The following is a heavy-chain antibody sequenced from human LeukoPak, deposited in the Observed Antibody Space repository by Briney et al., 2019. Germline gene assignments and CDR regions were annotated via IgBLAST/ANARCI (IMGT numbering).Heavy chain of an antibody. J-gene: IGHJ5*02. V-gene: IGHV4-30-4*07. CDR1: GGSISRGGYS. Sequence: PSETLSLTCAVSGGSISRGGYSWSWLRQPPGKGLEWIGYFYYSGSTYYNPSLMSRVTISLDTSKNQLSLKLSSVTAADTAVYYCARESNYHGSGTGWFDPWGQGTLVTVSS. CDR2: FYYSGST. CDR3: ARESNYHGSGTGWFDP. D-gene: IGHD3-10*01.